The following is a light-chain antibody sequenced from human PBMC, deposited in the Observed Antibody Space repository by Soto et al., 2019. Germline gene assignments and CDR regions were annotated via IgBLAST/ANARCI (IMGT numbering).Light chain of an antibody. V-gene: IGLV2-14*01. CDR3: SSYISSSTSVV. J-gene: IGLJ2*01. CDR2: DVS. CDR1: SSDVGAYNY. Sequence: QSALTQPASVSGSPGQSITLSCTGTSSDVGAYNYVSWYQQHPGKAPKLMIYDVSNRPSGVSDRFSGSKSGNTASLTISGLQAEDEADYYCSSYISSSTSVVFGGGTKLTVL.